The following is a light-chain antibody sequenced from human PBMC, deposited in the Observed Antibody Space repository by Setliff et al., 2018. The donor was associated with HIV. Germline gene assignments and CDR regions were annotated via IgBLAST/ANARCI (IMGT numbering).Light chain of an antibody. CDR3: CSYAGSYKV. CDR1: SSDVGDYNH. J-gene: IGLJ1*01. Sequence: QSALTQPRSVSGSPGQSVTISCTGTSSDVGDYNHVSWYQQHPGKAPKLIIYDASKRPSGVPDRFSASKSGNTASLTISGLQAEDEADYYCCSYAGSYKVFGTGTKVTV. CDR2: DAS. V-gene: IGLV2-11*01.